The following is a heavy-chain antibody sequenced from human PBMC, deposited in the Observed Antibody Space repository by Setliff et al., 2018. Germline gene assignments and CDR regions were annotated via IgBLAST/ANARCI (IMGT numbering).Heavy chain of an antibody. V-gene: IGHV3-15*01. Sequence: TGGSLRLSCSVSGITFKNAWMTWVRQAPGKGLEWVGRIKSSREGATSDYGAPAKGRFTISRDDSRTMIYLQMNNLKPEDTGFYYCTTGPRDSRNYLNWFNPWGQGALVTVSS. D-gene: IGHD4-4*01. CDR2: IKSSREGATS. J-gene: IGHJ5*02. CDR3: TTGPRDSRNYLNWFNP. CDR1: GITFKNAW.